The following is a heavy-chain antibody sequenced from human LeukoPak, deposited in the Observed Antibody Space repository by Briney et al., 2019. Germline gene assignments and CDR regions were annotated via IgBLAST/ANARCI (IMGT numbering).Heavy chain of an antibody. CDR2: ISGSGGGT. Sequence: PWGSLRLSCAASGFTFSSYAMSWVRQAPGKGPGWVSAISGSGGGTYYADSVKGRLTISRDNSKNTLYLQMNSLRAEDTAVYYCAKWDYYYGMDVWGQGTTVTVSS. CDR1: GFTFSSYA. V-gene: IGHV3-23*01. CDR3: AKWDYYYGMDV. J-gene: IGHJ6*02.